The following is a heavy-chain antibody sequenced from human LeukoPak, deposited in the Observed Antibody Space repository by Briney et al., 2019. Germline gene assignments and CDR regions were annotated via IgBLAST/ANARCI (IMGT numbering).Heavy chain of an antibody. CDR3: ARGFGGYTYYFDY. CDR1: GFTFSSYS. J-gene: IGHJ4*02. Sequence: PGGSLRLSCAASGFTFSSYSMNWVRQAPGKGLEWVSSISSSRSYIYYADSVKGRFTISRDNAKNSLYLQMNSLRAEDTAVYYCARGFGGYTYYFDYWGQGTLVTVSS. D-gene: IGHD2-15*01. CDR2: ISSSRSYI. V-gene: IGHV3-21*01.